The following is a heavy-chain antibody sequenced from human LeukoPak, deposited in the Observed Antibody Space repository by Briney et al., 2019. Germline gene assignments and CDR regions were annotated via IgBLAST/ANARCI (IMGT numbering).Heavy chain of an antibody. CDR1: GFTFDDYA. Sequence: GGSLRLSCAASGFTFDDYAMHWVRQAPGKGLEWVSGISWNSGSIGYADSVKGRFTISRDNAKNSLYLQMNSLRAEDTALYYCAKDFLRSSSYDSSGEGAFDIWGQGTMVTVSS. D-gene: IGHD3-22*01. J-gene: IGHJ3*02. V-gene: IGHV3-9*01. CDR2: ISWNSGSI. CDR3: AKDFLRSSSYDSSGEGAFDI.